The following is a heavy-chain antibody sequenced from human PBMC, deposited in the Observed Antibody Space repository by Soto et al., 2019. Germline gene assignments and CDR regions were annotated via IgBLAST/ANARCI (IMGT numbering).Heavy chain of an antibody. CDR3: AKDLSVIVVDSFDI. Sequence: GGSLRLCCAACGFTFNNYDMHGVRQSPGKGLEWVAVTSYDGNNKYYADSVKGRFTISRDNSKNTLSLQMNSLRPEDTAVYYCAKDLSVIVVDSFDIWGQGTMVTVSS. J-gene: IGHJ3*02. CDR1: GFTFNNYD. V-gene: IGHV3-30*18. CDR2: TSYDGNNK. D-gene: IGHD3-22*01.